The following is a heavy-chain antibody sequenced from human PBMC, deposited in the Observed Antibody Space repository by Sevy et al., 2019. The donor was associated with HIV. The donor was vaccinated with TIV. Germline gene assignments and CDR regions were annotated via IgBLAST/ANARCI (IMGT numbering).Heavy chain of an antibody. Sequence: SETLSLTCTVSAASISSDYWSWIRQPPGKGLEWIGYIYYTGSTNYNPSLKSRVTISVDTSKDQFSLNLISVTAADTAVYYCARLRSDRYYXMDXWGQGTTVTVSS. D-gene: IGHD2-15*01. CDR1: AASISSDY. CDR2: IYYTGST. V-gene: IGHV4-59*12. J-gene: IGHJ6*02. CDR3: ARLRSDRYYXMDX.